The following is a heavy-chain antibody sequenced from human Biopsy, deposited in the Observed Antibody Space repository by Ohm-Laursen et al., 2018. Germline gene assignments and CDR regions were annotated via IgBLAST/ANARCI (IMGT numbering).Heavy chain of an antibody. D-gene: IGHD6-19*01. V-gene: IGHV1-2*02. J-gene: IGHJ4*02. Sequence: ASVKVSCKASGFSFTGYYIHWVRQAPGQGLEWMGWISPNSGGTNYAQKFQGNITMTKNTSMSTAYMEMSRLRSDDTAVYYCALQSVAQMKNFDYWGQGTLVTVSS. CDR2: ISPNSGGT. CDR3: ALQSVAQMKNFDY. CDR1: GFSFTGYY.